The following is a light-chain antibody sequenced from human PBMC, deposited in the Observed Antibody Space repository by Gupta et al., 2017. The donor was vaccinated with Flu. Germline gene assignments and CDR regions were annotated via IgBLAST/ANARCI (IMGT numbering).Light chain of an antibody. CDR2: AAS. Sequence: DIQMTQSPSSVSASVGDRVTITCRASQGIANWLAWYQQKPGKAPNLLLYAASSLQSGVPLRFSGSGFGTDFTLTISSVQPEDFATYYCQQAYSFPITFGQGTRLEIK. V-gene: IGKV1D-12*01. CDR3: QQAYSFPIT. J-gene: IGKJ5*01. CDR1: QGIANW.